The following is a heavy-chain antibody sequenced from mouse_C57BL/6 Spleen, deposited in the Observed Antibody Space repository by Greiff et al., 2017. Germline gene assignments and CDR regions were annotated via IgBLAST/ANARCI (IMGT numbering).Heavy chain of an antibody. CDR2: IDPSDSYT. D-gene: IGHD2-1*01. CDR1: GYTFTSYW. Sequence: QVQLKQPGAELVKPGASVKLSCKASGYTFTSYWMQWVKQRPGQGLEWIGEIDPSDSYTNYNQKFKGMATMTVDTSSSTAYMQRSSLTSEDSAVDYCARLGGNYLYFDYWGQGTTLTVSS. V-gene: IGHV1-50*01. J-gene: IGHJ2*01. CDR3: ARLGGNYLYFDY.